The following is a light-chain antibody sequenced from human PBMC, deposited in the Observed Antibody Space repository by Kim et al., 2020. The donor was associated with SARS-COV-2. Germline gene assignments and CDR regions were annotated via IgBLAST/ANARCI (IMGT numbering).Light chain of an antibody. J-gene: IGKJ2*01. Sequence: EIVLTQSPGTLSLSPGERATLSCRASQSVSSSYLAWYQQKPGQAPRLLIYGASSRATGVPDRFSGSGSGTDFTLTISRLEPEDFAVYYCQQYDSSSPMYTFGQGTKLEI. V-gene: IGKV3-20*01. CDR2: GAS. CDR1: QSVSSSY. CDR3: QQYDSSSPMYT.